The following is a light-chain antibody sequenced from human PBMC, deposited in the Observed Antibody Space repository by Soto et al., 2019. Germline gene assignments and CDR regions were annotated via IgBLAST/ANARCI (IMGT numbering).Light chain of an antibody. CDR2: LGS. CDR1: QSLLNSNGYNY. V-gene: IGKV2-28*01. Sequence: DIVMTQSPLSLPVTPGEPASIYCRSSQSLLNSNGYNYLDWYLQKPGQSPQLLIYLGSNRDTGVHDTFSGSGSGTDFTLKISRVESEDVGAYSCVQGLQTPYTFGQGTKLEIK. J-gene: IGKJ2*01. CDR3: VQGLQTPYT.